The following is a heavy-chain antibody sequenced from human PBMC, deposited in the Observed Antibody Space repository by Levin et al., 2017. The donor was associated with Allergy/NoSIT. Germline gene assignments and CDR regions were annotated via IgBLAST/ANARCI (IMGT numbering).Heavy chain of an antibody. V-gene: IGHV4-39*01. CDR3: ARHTALLWFEELVFDS. Sequence: PGGSLRLSCTVSGGSFITSSYFWAWIRQPPGKGLEWLGSIYYSGTTYYNPSLTSRLTISIDPSTNQFSLKLRSVTAADTAVYYCARHTALLWFEELVFDSWGQGNLVAVSS. D-gene: IGHD3-10*01. CDR2: IYYSGTT. CDR1: GGSFITSSYF. J-gene: IGHJ4*02.